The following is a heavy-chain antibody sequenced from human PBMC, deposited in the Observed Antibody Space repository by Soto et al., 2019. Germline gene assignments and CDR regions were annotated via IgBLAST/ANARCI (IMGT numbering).Heavy chain of an antibody. CDR1: GFTFRSYV. CDR3: ARWGTTGGLDV. V-gene: IGHV3-30*19. J-gene: IGHJ1*01. Sequence: QVQLVESGGGVVQPGTSRRVSCVGSGFTFRSYVMHWVRQAPGKGLEWVALTSYDGSDKYYDDSVRGRFTISRDNSRNTVDLQMDSLRLEDMALYYCARWGTTGGLDVWGQGTLVSVSS. D-gene: IGHD3-16*01. CDR2: TSYDGSDK.